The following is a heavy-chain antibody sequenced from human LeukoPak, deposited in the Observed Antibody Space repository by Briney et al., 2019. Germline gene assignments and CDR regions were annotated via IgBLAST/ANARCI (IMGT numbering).Heavy chain of an antibody. D-gene: IGHD3-16*01. J-gene: IGHJ4*02. CDR3: ARVGGKSSPFGY. Sequence: PGGSLRLSCAASESTFSSFWMTWFRQSPGKALEWLANLKQAGSERYYVDSLKARFTISSDNANVPLYLQMNSLRAEDTAVYYCARVGGKSSPFGYWGQGTLVTVAS. CDR2: LKQAGSER. CDR1: ESTFSSFW. V-gene: IGHV3-7*01.